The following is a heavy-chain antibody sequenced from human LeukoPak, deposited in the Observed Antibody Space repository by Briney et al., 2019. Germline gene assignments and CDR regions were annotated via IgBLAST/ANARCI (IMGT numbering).Heavy chain of an antibody. J-gene: IGHJ4*02. CDR2: ISYDGSNK. Sequence: LSLTCTVSGYSISSGYYWGWIRQAPGKGLEWVAVISYDGSNKYYADSVKGRFTISRDNSKNTLYLQMNSLRAEDTAVYYCARDTEAAADLTADYWGQGTLVTVSS. D-gene: IGHD6-13*01. V-gene: IGHV3-30-3*01. CDR1: GYSISSGY. CDR3: ARDTEAAADLTADY.